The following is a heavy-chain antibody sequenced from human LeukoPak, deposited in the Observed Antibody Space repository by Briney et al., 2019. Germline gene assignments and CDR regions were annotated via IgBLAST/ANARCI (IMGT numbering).Heavy chain of an antibody. CDR3: ARSLHTAMALFDY. Sequence: GGSLRLSCAASGFTVNNNYMSWVRQAPGKGLEWVSLISTDYSTYYADSVKGRFTISRDNSKNTLYLQMNSLRAEDAAIYYCARSLHTAMALFDYWGQGTLVTVSS. V-gene: IGHV3-53*01. CDR2: ISTDYST. D-gene: IGHD5-18*01. CDR1: GFTVNNNY. J-gene: IGHJ4*02.